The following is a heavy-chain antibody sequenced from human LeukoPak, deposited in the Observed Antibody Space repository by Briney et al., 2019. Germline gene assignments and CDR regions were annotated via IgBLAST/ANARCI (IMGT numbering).Heavy chain of an antibody. CDR1: GFAFSAYA. CDR3: AKGGAAMTDAPHGDVVTTTLDGFDI. D-gene: IGHD2-21*02. V-gene: IGHV3-23*01. CDR2: ASGSGGRT. J-gene: IGHJ3*02. Sequence: GGSLRLSCVASGFAFSAYALSWVRHTPGKGLEWVSTASGSGGRTFYADSVKVRFTISRDNSKKTVSLQMNSLRVDDTAVYYCAKGGAAMTDAPHGDVVTTTLDGFDIWGQGSMVTVSS.